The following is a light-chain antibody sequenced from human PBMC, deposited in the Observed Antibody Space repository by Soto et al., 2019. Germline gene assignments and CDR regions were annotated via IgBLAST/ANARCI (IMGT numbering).Light chain of an antibody. CDR2: GAS. Sequence: EIVLTQSPGTLSLSPGERATLSCRASQSVSSSYLAWYQQKPGQAPRLLIYGASSRATGIPDMFSGSGSGTDFTLTISRLEPEDFAVYYCQQYGSSLGTSGPGTQVDIE. CDR3: QQYGSSLGT. V-gene: IGKV3-20*01. J-gene: IGKJ3*01. CDR1: QSVSSSY.